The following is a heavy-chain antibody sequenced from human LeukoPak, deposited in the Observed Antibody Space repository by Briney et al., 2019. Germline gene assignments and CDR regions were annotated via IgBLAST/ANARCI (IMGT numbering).Heavy chain of an antibody. CDR3: ARAQTDYGGNSGALRY. CDR1: GYTFTGYY. Sequence: ASMKVSCKASGYTFTGYYMHWVRQAPGQGLEWMGRINPNSGGTNYAQKFQGRVTMTRDTSISTAYMELSRLRSDDTAVYYCARAQTDYGGNSGALRYWGQGTLATVSS. J-gene: IGHJ4*02. D-gene: IGHD4-23*01. CDR2: INPNSGGT. V-gene: IGHV1-2*06.